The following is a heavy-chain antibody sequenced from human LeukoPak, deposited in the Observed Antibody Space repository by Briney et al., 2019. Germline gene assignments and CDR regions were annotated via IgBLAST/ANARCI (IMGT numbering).Heavy chain of an antibody. V-gene: IGHV4-4*08. CDR1: GDSISSYY. J-gene: IGHJ4*02. Sequence: SETLSLTCTVSGDSISSYYWNWIRQPPGKGLEWIGYVYNSGNTNYNPSLTSRVTISRDTSKNHYSLKLSSVTATDTAVYYCARDQTYSGSGIYTYFDYWGQGILVTVSS. D-gene: IGHD3-10*01. CDR2: VYNSGNT. CDR3: ARDQTYSGSGIYTYFDY.